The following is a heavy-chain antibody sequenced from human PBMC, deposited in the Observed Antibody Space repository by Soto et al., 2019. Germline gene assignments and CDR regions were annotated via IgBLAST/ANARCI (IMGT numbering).Heavy chain of an antibody. D-gene: IGHD6-6*01. V-gene: IGHV1-18*04. CDR2: ISAYNGNT. CDR3: ASSSSIAALSWFDP. Sequence: QVQLVQSGAEVKKPGASVKVSCKASGYTFTSYGISWVRQAPGQGREWMGWISAYNGNTNYAQKLQGRVTMTTDTTTSTAYMELRSLRSDDTAVYYCASSSSIAALSWFDPWGQGTLVTVSS. J-gene: IGHJ5*02. CDR1: GYTFTSYG.